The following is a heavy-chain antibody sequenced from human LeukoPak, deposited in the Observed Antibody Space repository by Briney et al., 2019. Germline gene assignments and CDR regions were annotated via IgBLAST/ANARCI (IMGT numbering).Heavy chain of an antibody. V-gene: IGHV3-33*01. Sequence: PGRSLRLSCAASGFTFSSYGMHWVRQAPGKGLEWVAVIWYDGSNKYYADSVKGRFTISRDNSKNTLYLQMNSLRAEDTAVYYCAAGRGWQQLGEVVFDIWGQGTMVTVSS. CDR3: AAGRGWQQLGEVVFDI. D-gene: IGHD6-13*01. CDR1: GFTFSSYG. J-gene: IGHJ3*02. CDR2: IWYDGSNK.